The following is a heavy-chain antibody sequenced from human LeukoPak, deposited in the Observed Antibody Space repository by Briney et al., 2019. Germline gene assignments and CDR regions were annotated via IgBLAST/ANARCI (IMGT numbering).Heavy chain of an antibody. CDR3: AKSGGYGLIDY. V-gene: IGHV4-34*01. D-gene: IGHD1-26*01. Sequence: PSETLSLTCAVYGGSFSGYYWNWIRQPPGKGLEWIGNIYDSGSTYYNASLQSRVTISIDTSKNQFSLRLSSVTAADTAMYYCAKSGGYGLIDYWGQGTLVTVSS. CDR2: IYDSGST. CDR1: GGSFSGYY. J-gene: IGHJ4*02.